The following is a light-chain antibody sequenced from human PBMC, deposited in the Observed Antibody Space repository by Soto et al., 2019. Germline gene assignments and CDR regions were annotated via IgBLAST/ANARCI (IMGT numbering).Light chain of an antibody. CDR1: QSISTY. CDR3: QQYYSIPIT. CDR2: GAY. V-gene: IGKV1-39*01. J-gene: IGKJ5*01. Sequence: QMTKSAFSLSASVGDRVTINCRASQSISTYLTWYHQKKGKAPDILIYGAYRLQSGVKSRFTGSGSGTDFTLTITDLQPEDFKTYCCQQYYSIPITFGQGTRLEIK.